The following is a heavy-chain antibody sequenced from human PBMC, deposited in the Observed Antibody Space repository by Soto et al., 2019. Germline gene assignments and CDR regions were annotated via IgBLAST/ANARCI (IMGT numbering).Heavy chain of an antibody. Sequence: QVQLQQWGAGLLKPSETLSLTCAVYGGSFSGYYWSWIRQPPGKGLEWIGEINRSGRTNHNPSLKGRVHIAVETCKSQFSLQLSSVPAAGTAVYYWAQPRQRFWFDPWGPGTLVTVSS. CDR1: GGSFSGYY. CDR2: INRSGRT. V-gene: IGHV4-34*01. J-gene: IGHJ5*02. D-gene: IGHD6-25*01. CDR3: AQPRQRFWFDP.